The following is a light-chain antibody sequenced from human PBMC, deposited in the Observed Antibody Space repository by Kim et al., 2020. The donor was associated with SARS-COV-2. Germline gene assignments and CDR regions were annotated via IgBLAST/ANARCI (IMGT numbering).Light chain of an antibody. Sequence: RATINCKSRQSVLYSSNNKNYLAWYQQKPGQPPKLLIYWASTRESGVPDRFSGSGSGTDFTLTISSLQAEDVALYYCQQYYSTPLTFGGGTKLEI. CDR1: QSVLYSSNNKNY. J-gene: IGKJ4*01. V-gene: IGKV4-1*01. CDR2: WAS. CDR3: QQYYSTPLT.